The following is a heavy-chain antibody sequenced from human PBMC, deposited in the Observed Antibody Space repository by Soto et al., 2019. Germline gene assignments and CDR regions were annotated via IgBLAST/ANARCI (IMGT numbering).Heavy chain of an antibody. CDR2: MSATGTYI. V-gene: IGHV3-21*01. Sequence: EVQLVESGGGLVTPGESLRLSCAASGFTFSTYSMNWVRQAPGKGLEWVSSMSATGTYIYSSDSVKGRFTISRDNAKNSLYLQMNSLRAEDTAVYYCVRGTCIPTDCPLFDYWGQGTLVTVSS. J-gene: IGHJ4*02. CDR3: VRGTCIPTDCPLFDY. D-gene: IGHD2-21*01. CDR1: GFTFSTYS.